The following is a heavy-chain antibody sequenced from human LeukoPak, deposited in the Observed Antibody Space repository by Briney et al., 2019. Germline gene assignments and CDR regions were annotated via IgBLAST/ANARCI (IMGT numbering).Heavy chain of an antibody. V-gene: IGHV4-34*01. Sequence: PSETLSLTCAVYGGSFSGYYWSWIRQPPGKGLEWIGEINHSGSTNYNPSLKSRVTISVDTSKNQFSLKLSSVTAADTAVYYCARDRNYDYYYYMDVWGKGTTVTVSS. CDR3: ARDRNYDYYYYMDV. J-gene: IGHJ6*03. CDR1: GGSFSGYY. CDR2: INHSGST. D-gene: IGHD4-11*01.